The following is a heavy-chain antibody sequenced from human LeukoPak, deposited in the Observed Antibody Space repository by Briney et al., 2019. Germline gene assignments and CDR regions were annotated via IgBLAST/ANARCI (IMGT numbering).Heavy chain of an antibody. Sequence: GRSLRLSCAASGFTFSDYYMSWIRQAPGKGLEWVSYISSSSSYTNYADSVKGRFTISRDNAKNSLYLQMNSLRAEDTAVYYCARDLRSHYYGSGSYYNLYNWFDPWGQGTLVTVSS. D-gene: IGHD3-10*01. CDR1: GFTFSDYY. J-gene: IGHJ5*02. V-gene: IGHV3-11*05. CDR2: ISSSSSYT. CDR3: ARDLRSHYYGSGSYYNLYNWFDP.